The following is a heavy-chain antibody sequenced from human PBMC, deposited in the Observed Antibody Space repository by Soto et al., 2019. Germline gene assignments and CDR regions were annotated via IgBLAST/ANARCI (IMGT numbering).Heavy chain of an antibody. J-gene: IGHJ4*02. V-gene: IGHV3-23*01. CDR2: ISGSGGST. Sequence: GGSLRLSCAASGFTFSSYAMSWVRQAPGKGLEWVSAISGSGGSTYYADSVKGRFTISRDNSKNTLYLQMNSLRAEDTAVYYCAKDGEIVVVPASYFDYWGQGALVTVSS. CDR3: AKDGEIVVVPASYFDY. CDR1: GFTFSSYA. D-gene: IGHD2-2*01.